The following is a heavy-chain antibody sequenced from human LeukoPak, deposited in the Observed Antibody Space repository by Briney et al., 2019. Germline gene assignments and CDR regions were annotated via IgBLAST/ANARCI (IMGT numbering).Heavy chain of an antibody. Sequence: SVKVSCKASGGTFSSYAISWARLAPGQGLEWMGGIIPIFGTANYAQKFQGRVTITADESTSTAYMELSSLRSEDTAVYYCAREGVLRYFDWTRRGYFDYWGQGTLVTVSS. V-gene: IGHV1-69*13. CDR2: IIPIFGTA. D-gene: IGHD3-9*01. CDR3: AREGVLRYFDWTRRGYFDY. J-gene: IGHJ4*02. CDR1: GGTFSSYA.